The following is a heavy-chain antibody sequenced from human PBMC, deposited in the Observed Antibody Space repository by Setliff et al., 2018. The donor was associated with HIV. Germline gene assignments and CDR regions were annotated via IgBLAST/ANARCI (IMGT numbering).Heavy chain of an antibody. Sequence: ASVKVSCKASGGTFSNYGMSWVRQAPGQGLEWMGGIIPISGTANYAQKFQGRVTITTDESTSTAYMELSSLRSEDTAVYYCARDYYGSSGYISFPGLPDYWGQGTLVTVSS. CDR1: GGTFSNYG. CDR3: ARDYYGSSGYISFPGLPDY. D-gene: IGHD3-22*01. V-gene: IGHV1-69*05. J-gene: IGHJ4*02. CDR2: IIPISGTA.